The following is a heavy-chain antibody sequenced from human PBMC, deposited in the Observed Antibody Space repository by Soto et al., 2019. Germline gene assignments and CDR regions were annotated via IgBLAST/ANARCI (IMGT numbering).Heavy chain of an antibody. CDR1: GGSFSGYY. J-gene: IGHJ6*02. D-gene: IGHD3-22*01. CDR3: ARGFPYHNGNDRGGYYYYYGMDV. V-gene: IGHV4-34*01. CDR2: INHSGST. Sequence: SETLSLTCAVYGGSFSGYYWSWIRQPPGKGLEWIGEINHSGSTNYNPSLKSRVTISVDTSKNQFSLKLSSVTAADTAVYYCARGFPYHNGNDRGGYYYYYGMDVWGQGTTVTAP.